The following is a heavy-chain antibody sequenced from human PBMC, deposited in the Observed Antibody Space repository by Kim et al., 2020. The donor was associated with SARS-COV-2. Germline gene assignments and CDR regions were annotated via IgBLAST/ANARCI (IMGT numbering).Heavy chain of an antibody. CDR1: GFSLSDQY. CDR3: TGDLVGPTGMAY. D-gene: IGHD1-26*01. J-gene: IGHJ4*02. CDR2: ARNKASGYSP. Sequence: GGSLRLSRAASGFSLSDQYMDWVRQAPGGVGEWGGCARNKASGYSPQYAASVNGRFTISRDDSKNSLYLQLNGLKTEDTAVYYCTGDLVGPTGMAYWGQGTLVTVSS. V-gene: IGHV3-72*01.